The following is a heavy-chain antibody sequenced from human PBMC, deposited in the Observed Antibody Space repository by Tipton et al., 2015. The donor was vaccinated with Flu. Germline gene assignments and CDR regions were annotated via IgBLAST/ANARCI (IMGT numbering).Heavy chain of an antibody. Sequence: SLRLSCVASGFAFSSDWMSWVRQAPGEGLEWVANINPDGSQKYYVDSVRGRFTISRDNTKSSLYLQMNSLRAEDSAMYYCARAGWGGYTSTASWGQGTLVTVSS. CDR1: GFAFSSDW. D-gene: IGHD5-24*01. J-gene: IGHJ5*02. V-gene: IGHV3-7*04. CDR3: ARAGWGGYTSTAS. CDR2: INPDGSQK.